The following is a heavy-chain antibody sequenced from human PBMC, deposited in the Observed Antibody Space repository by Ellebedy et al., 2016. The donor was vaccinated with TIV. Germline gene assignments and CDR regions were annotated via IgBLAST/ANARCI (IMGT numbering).Heavy chain of an antibody. CDR1: GFTFSTYW. CDR3: ARRNPSGYDPFLDS. D-gene: IGHD5-12*01. CDR2: INDDGSTT. Sequence: GESLKISCTASGFTFSTYWMLWVRQAPGKGLVWISHINDDGSTTTYADSVEGRFTISRDNAKNTLFLQMNSLSAEDTAQYFCARRNPSGYDPFLDSWGRGALVTVSS. V-gene: IGHV3-74*01. J-gene: IGHJ4*02.